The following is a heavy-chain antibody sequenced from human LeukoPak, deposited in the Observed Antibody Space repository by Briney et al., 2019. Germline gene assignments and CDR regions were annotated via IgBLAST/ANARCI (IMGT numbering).Heavy chain of an antibody. CDR2: IYYSGST. J-gene: IGHJ6*03. CDR3: ARHLTNSSPAGIYYYYYMDV. CDR1: GGSISSYY. D-gene: IGHD6-13*01. Sequence: SETLSLTCTVSGGSISSYYWSWIRQPPGKGLEWIGYIYYSGSTNYNPSLKSRVTISVDTSKNQFSLKLSSVTAADTAVYYCARHLTNSSPAGIYYYYYMDVWGKGTTVTVSS. V-gene: IGHV4-59*01.